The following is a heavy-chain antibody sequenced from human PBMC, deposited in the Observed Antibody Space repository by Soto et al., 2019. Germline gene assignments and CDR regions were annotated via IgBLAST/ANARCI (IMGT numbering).Heavy chain of an antibody. J-gene: IGHJ6*02. D-gene: IGHD4-17*01. CDR1: GFTFSSYA. CDR3: ARDRIDYGDYDYYYGMDV. CDR2: ISYDGSNK. V-gene: IGHV3-30-3*01. Sequence: QVQLVESGGGVVQPGRSLRLSCAASGFTFSSYAMHWVRQAPGKGLEWVAVISYDGSNKYYADSVKGRFTISRDNSKNTLHLEMNSLKAEDTAVYYCARDRIDYGDYDYYYGMDVWGQGTTVTVSS.